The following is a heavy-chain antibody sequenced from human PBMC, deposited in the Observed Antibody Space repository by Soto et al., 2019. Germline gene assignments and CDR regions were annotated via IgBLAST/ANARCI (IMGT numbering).Heavy chain of an antibody. CDR1: GGTFSSYA. V-gene: IGHV1-69*01. CDR2: IIPIFGTA. J-gene: IGHJ6*02. CDR3: ARVWAVAGTIGVYYYGMDV. Sequence: QVQLVQSGAEVKKPGSSVKVSCKASGGTFSSYAISWVRQAPGQGLEWMGGIIPIFGTANYAQKVQGRVTITADESTSTAYMELSSLRSEDTAVYYCARVWAVAGTIGVYYYGMDVWGQGTTVTVSS. D-gene: IGHD6-19*01.